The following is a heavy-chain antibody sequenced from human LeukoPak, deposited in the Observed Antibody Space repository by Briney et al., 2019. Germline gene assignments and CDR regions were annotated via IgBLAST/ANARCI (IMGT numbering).Heavy chain of an antibody. J-gene: IGHJ6*02. CDR2: IKQDGSEK. CDR1: GFTFSSYW. V-gene: IGHV3-7*01. CDR3: ARDGGIIRFGGQDV. D-gene: IGHD3-16*01. Sequence: GGSLRLSCAASGFTFSSYWMSWVRQAPGKGLEWVANIKQDGSEKYYVDSVKGRFTISRDNAKNSLYLQMNSLRAEDTAVYYCARDGGIIRFGGQDVWGQGTTVTVS.